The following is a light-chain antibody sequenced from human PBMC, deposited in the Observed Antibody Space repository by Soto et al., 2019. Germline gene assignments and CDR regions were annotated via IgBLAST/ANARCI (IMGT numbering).Light chain of an antibody. CDR2: DAF. V-gene: IGKV3-20*01. CDR1: QSVSSS. Sequence: EIVLAQSPATLSLSPGERATLSCRASQSVSSSLAWYQQKPGQAPRLLIYDAFNRATGIPDRFSGSGSGTDFALTISRLEPEDFAVYYCQQYGSSPSITFGQGTRLEIK. J-gene: IGKJ5*01. CDR3: QQYGSSPSIT.